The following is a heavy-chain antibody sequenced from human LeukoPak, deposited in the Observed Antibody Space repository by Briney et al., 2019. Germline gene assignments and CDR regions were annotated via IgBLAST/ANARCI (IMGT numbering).Heavy chain of an antibody. J-gene: IGHJ4*02. V-gene: IGHV3-11*05. Sequence: PGGSLRLSCAASGFTFSDYYMSWIRQAPGKGLEWVSYISSSSSYTNYADSVKGRFTISRDNAKNLLYLQMNSLRAEDTAVYYCARGGGYDSSFDYWGQGTLVTVSS. D-gene: IGHD5-12*01. CDR3: ARGGGYDSSFDY. CDR2: ISSSSSYT. CDR1: GFTFSDYY.